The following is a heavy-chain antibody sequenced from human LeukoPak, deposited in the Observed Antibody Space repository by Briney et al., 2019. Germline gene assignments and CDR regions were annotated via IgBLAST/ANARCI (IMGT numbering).Heavy chain of an antibody. CDR1: GFAFSDYY. CDR2: ISRSGDYT. CDR3: ARVGNGRSWDY. V-gene: IGHV3-11*06. J-gene: IGHJ4*02. Sequence: GGSLRLSCAASGFAFSDYYMSWIRQAPGKGLEWVSYISRSGDYTNYADSVRGRFTISRDNAKNSLYLQMNSLRDDDTAVYYCARVGNGRSWDYWGQGTLVSVSS. D-gene: IGHD2-15*01.